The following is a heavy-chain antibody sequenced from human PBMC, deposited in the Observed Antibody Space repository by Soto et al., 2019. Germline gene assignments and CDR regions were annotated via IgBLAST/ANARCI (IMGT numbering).Heavy chain of an antibody. D-gene: IGHD3-22*01. J-gene: IGHJ4*02. CDR3: ARGGYFDSSNYLDY. CDR1: GYTXTSYG. V-gene: IGHV1-3*01. CDR2: INPGNGNT. Sequence: SXKVSFKASGYTXTSYGMHLVRQAPGRGLEWIGWINPGNGNTKYSQKFQGRVIIDRDTSASTAYMELSSLRSEDTAVYYCARGGYFDSSNYLDYWGLGTLGTVSS.